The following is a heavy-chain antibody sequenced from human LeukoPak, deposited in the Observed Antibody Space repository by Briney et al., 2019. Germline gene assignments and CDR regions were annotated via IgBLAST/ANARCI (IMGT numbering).Heavy chain of an antibody. D-gene: IGHD2/OR15-2a*01. CDR3: AIPRTGRSKPAFDI. CDR1: GGSFSGYY. Sequence: PSETLSLTCAVYGGSFSGYYWSWIRQPPGKGLEWIGEINHSGSTNYNPSLKSRVTIPVDTSKNQFSLKLSSVTAADTAVYYCAIPRTGRSKPAFDIWGQGTMVTVSS. J-gene: IGHJ3*02. V-gene: IGHV4-34*01. CDR2: INHSGST.